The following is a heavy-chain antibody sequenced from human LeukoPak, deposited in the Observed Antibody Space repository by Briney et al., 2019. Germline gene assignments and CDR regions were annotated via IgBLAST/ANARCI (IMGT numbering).Heavy chain of an antibody. J-gene: IGHJ6*03. D-gene: IGHD6-6*01. CDR3: ASPNPRIAARPYYYYYMDV. Sequence: GGSLRLSCAASGFTFSSYSMNWVRQAPGKGLEWVSSISSSSSYIYYADSVKGRFTISRDNAKNSLYLQMNSLRAEDTAVYYCASPNPRIAARPYYYYYMDVWGKGTTVTVSS. CDR2: ISSSSSYI. V-gene: IGHV3-21*01. CDR1: GFTFSSYS.